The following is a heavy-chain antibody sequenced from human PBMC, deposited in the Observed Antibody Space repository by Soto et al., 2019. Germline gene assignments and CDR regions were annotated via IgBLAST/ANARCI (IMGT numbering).Heavy chain of an antibody. Sequence: QVQLVESGGGVVQPGRSLRLSCAASGFTFSSYAMHWVRQAPGKGLEWVAVISYDGSNKYYADSVKGRFTISRDNSKNTLYLQMNSLRAEDTAVYYCARDLSVYSSSWYRGSGMDVWGQGTTVTVSS. CDR1: GFTFSSYA. CDR3: ARDLSVYSSSWYRGSGMDV. CDR2: ISYDGSNK. V-gene: IGHV3-30-3*01. J-gene: IGHJ6*02. D-gene: IGHD6-13*01.